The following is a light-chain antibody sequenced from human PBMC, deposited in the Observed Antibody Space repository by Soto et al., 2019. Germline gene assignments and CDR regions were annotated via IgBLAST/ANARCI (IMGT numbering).Light chain of an antibody. CDR3: QQYAGSPRT. CDR1: QSVSSRS. CDR2: DAS. Sequence: EIVLAQAPGTLSLSPGDXATLSCRASQSVSSRSLAWYQQKPGQAPRLLISDASNRAADIPDRFSGSGSGTDCTLTINRLEPEDVAVYYCQQYAGSPRTFGQGTKVDIK. J-gene: IGKJ1*01. V-gene: IGKV3-20*01.